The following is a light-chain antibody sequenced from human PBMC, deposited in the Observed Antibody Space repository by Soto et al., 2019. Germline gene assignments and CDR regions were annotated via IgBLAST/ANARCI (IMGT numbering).Light chain of an antibody. CDR3: SSYTSSSTYV. Sequence: QSVLTQPASLSGSPGQSITISCPGTSSDVGGYNYVSWYQQHPGKAPKLMIYDVSNRPSGVSNRFSGSKSGNTASLTISGLKPEDEADYYCSSYTSSSTYVFGTGTKLTVL. J-gene: IGLJ1*01. CDR1: SSDVGGYNY. CDR2: DVS. V-gene: IGLV2-14*01.